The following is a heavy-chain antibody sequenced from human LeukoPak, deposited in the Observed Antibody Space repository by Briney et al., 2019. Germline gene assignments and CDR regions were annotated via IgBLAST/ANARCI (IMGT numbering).Heavy chain of an antibody. Sequence: ASVKVSCKASGGTFSSYTISWVRQAPGQGLEWMGRIIPILGIANYAQKFQGRVTITADKSTSTAYMELSSLRSEDTAVYYCARALRWLHPNRFDPWGQGTLVTVSS. CDR1: GGTFSSYT. D-gene: IGHD5-12*01. CDR2: IIPILGIA. CDR3: ARALRWLHPNRFDP. V-gene: IGHV1-69*02. J-gene: IGHJ5*02.